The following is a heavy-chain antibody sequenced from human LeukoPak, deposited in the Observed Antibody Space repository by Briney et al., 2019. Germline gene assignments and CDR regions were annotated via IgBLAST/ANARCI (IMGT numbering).Heavy chain of an antibody. CDR3: ARDNSVDDNAWWFDP. CDR1: GYTFTSYG. V-gene: IGHV1-18*01. J-gene: IGHJ5*02. CDR2: ISAYNGNT. Sequence: ASVKVSCKASGYTFTSYGISWVRQAPGQGLEWMGWISAYNGNTNYAQKLQGRVTMTRDMSTSTDYLELGSLRSEDTAIYYCARDNSVDDNAWWFDPWGQGTLVTVSS. D-gene: IGHD3-22*01.